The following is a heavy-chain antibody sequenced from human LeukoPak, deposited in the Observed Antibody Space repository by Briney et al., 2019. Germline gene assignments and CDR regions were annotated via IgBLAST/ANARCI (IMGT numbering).Heavy chain of an antibody. V-gene: IGHV3-15*01. J-gene: IGHJ3*02. CDR2: IKSKTDGGTT. CDR1: GFTFSNAW. Sequence: GGSLRLSCAASGFTFSNAWMSWVRQAPGKGLEWVGRIKSKTDGGTTDYAAPVKGRFTISRDDSKNTLYLQMNSLKTEDTAVYYCTATSSWFMKDIWGQGTMVTVSS. CDR3: TATSSWFMKDI. D-gene: IGHD6-13*01.